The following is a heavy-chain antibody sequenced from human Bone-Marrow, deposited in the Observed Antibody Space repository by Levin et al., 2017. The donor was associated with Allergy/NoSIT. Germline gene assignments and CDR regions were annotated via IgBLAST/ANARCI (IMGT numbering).Heavy chain of an antibody. Sequence: GSLRLSCTVSGDSISSSSTSYWGWIRQAPGKGLDWIGNIYFTGSTDYSPSIRSQFTISIDTSKNQFSLRLTAATAADTAIYYCARIYCDGDCHPGCFDSWGQGTPVIVSS. D-gene: IGHD2-21*02. J-gene: IGHJ4*02. V-gene: IGHV4-39*01. CDR1: GDSISSSSTSY. CDR2: IYFTGST. CDR3: ARIYCDGDCHPGCFDS.